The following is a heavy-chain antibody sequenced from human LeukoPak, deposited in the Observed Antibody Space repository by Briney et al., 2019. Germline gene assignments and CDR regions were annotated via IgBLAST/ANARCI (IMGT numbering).Heavy chain of an antibody. CDR2: IYYSGST. J-gene: IGHJ5*02. V-gene: IGHV4-59*01. CDR3: ARAFNGGNWFDP. CDR1: GGSISSYY. Sequence: SETLSLTCTVSGGSISSYYWSWIRQPPGEGLEWIGYIYYSGSTNYNPSLKSRVTISVDTSKNQFSLKLSSVTAADTAVYYCARAFNGGNWFDPWGQGTLVTVSS. D-gene: IGHD4-23*01.